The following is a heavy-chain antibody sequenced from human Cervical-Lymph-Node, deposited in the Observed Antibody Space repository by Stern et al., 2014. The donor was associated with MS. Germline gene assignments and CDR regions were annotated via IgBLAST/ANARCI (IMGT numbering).Heavy chain of an antibody. Sequence: VQLVQSGAEVKKPASSVKVSCKASGDTLNNYAINWERQAPGQGLEWMGMIIPLFGIANYAQNFQGRLTISADESSSTSYMELSSLGSEDTAVYFCARDIALNTGYYFDYWGQGTLVTVSS. CDR1: GDTLNNYA. D-gene: IGHD4-11*01. CDR2: IIPLFGIA. V-gene: IGHV1-69*18. J-gene: IGHJ4*02. CDR3: ARDIALNTGYYFDY.